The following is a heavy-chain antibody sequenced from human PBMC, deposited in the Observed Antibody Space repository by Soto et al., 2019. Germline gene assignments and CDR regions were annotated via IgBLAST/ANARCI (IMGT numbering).Heavy chain of an antibody. CDR3: ARDTNSLDL. Sequence: PXTTLSLTGVFSRYSVSSGVFWSWVRQPPGKGLEWVGSMYHSGDTHYNPSLRSQVSMSVDTAKNQFSLRLTSLTAADTAVQLCARDTNSLDLWGRGSLVTVSS. V-gene: IGHV4-38-2*02. D-gene: IGHD1-7*01. CDR1: RYSVSSGVF. CDR2: MYHSGDT. J-gene: IGHJ4*02.